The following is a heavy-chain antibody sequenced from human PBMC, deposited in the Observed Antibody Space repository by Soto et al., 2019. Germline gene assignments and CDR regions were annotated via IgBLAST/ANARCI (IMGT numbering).Heavy chain of an antibody. J-gene: IGHJ4*02. CDR2: IGRSGETI. CDR3: ARDSRGGAARRPTFYY. D-gene: IGHD6-6*01. Sequence: HPGGSLRLSCVGSGFTFSSFEMNWVRQTPGKGLEWLSYIGRSGETIYCADSVKGRFTISRDNAKSSLFLQMNGLRDEDTGIYYCARDSRGGAARRPTFYYWGRGTLVTVSS. CDR1: GFTFSSFE. V-gene: IGHV3-48*03.